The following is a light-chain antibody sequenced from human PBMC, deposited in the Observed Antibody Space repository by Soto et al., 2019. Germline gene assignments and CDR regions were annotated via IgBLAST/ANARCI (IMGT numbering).Light chain of an antibody. J-gene: IGKJ5*01. CDR1: QSISSN. V-gene: IGKV3-15*01. Sequence: EIVMTQSPATLSVSPGERATLSCRASQSISSNLAWYQQKPGQAPRLLMFRTSSRATGFPARFSGSGSGTEFNLTISSLQSEDFAVYYCQQYNNWPLTFGQGTRLEIK. CDR3: QQYNNWPLT. CDR2: RTS.